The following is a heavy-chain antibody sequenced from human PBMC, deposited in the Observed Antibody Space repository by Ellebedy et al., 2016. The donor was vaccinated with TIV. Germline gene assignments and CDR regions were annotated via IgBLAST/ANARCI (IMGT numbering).Heavy chain of an antibody. Sequence: PGGSLRLSCAASGFNFRSYWMNWVRQAPGKGLEWVSSISSSATYIHNADSVKGRFTISRDNAKNSLYLQMNSLRVKDTAVYYCARRASYGDYAVQVNPWFDPWGQGTLVTVSS. CDR2: ISSSATYI. V-gene: IGHV3-21*01. D-gene: IGHD4-17*01. CDR1: GFNFRSYW. J-gene: IGHJ5*02. CDR3: ARRASYGDYAVQVNPWFDP.